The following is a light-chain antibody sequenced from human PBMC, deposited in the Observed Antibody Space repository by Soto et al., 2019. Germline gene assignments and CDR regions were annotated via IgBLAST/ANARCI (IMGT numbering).Light chain of an antibody. Sequence: DIQMTQSPSTLSASVGDRVTITCRASQSVSGRFAWYQQRPGKAPKLLIYDASSLESGVPSRFSGSGSRTEFTLTISSLQPDDVATYYGHQYKSYSPTFGQGTKLEIK. CDR2: DAS. CDR3: HQYKSYSPT. CDR1: QSVSGR. J-gene: IGKJ2*01. V-gene: IGKV1-5*01.